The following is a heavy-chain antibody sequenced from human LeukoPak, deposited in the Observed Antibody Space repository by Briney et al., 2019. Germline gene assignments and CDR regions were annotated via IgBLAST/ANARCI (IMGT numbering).Heavy chain of an antibody. D-gene: IGHD3-3*01. CDR3: ARTQYDFWSGYLY. J-gene: IGHJ4*02. Sequence: PSETLSLTCTVSGGSISSYYWSWIRQPPGKGLEWIGYIYYSGSTNYNPSLKSRVTISVDTSKNQFSLKLSSVTAADTAVYYCARTQYDFWSGYLYWGQGTLVTVSS. CDR2: IYYSGST. CDR1: GGSISSYY. V-gene: IGHV4-59*12.